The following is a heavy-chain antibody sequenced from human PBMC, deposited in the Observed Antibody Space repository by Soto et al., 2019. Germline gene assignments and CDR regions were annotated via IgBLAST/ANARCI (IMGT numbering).Heavy chain of an antibody. CDR3: ARVPRPYYYGMDA. J-gene: IGHJ6*02. CDR2: IYYSGST. Sequence: PSEILSLTCTVSGGSISSGGYYWSWIRQHPGKGLEWIGYIYYSGSTYYNPSLKSRVTISVDTSKNQFSLKLSSVTAADTAVYYCARVPRPYYYGMDAWGQGTTVTVSS. CDR1: GGSISSGGYY. V-gene: IGHV4-31*03.